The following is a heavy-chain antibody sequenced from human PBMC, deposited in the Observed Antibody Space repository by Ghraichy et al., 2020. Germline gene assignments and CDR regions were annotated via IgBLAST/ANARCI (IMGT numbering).Heavy chain of an antibody. Sequence: GGSLRLSCAASGFTFSSNSMNWVRQAPGKGLEWVSSISSGSSYIYYADSVEGRFTISRDNAKKSLYLQMNSLRAEDTAVYYCVRDNSVYDFWSGAPSYGRDMWGQGAMGTVSS. D-gene: IGHD3-3*01. CDR2: ISSGSSYI. CDR1: GFTFSSNS. J-gene: IGHJ3*02. CDR3: VRDNSVYDFWSGAPSYGRDM. V-gene: IGHV3-21*01.